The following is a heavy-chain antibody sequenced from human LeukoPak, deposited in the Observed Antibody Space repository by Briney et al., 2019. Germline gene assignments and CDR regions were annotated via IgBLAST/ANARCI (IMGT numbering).Heavy chain of an antibody. CDR1: GGSISSYY. Sequence: SETLSLTCTVSGGSISSYYWSRIRQPPGKGLEWIGYIYYSGSTNYNPSLKSRVTISVDTSKNQFSLKLSSVTAADTAVYYCARGDYDILTGHNWFDPWGQGTLVTVSS. CDR2: IYYSGST. D-gene: IGHD3-9*01. CDR3: ARGDYDILTGHNWFDP. V-gene: IGHV4-59*01. J-gene: IGHJ5*02.